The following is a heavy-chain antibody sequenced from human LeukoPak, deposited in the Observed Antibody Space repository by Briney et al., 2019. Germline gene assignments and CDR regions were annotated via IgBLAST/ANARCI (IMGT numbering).Heavy chain of an antibody. J-gene: IGHJ6*04. CDR2: INHSGST. CDR1: GGSFSGYY. CDR3: ARAPRRYGSGSTHRYYYYGMDV. D-gene: IGHD3-10*01. V-gene: IGHV4-34*01. Sequence: SETLSLTCAVYGGSFSGYYWSWIRQPPGKGLEWIGEINHSGSTNFNPSLKSRVTISVDTSKNQFSLKLSSVTAADTAVYYCARAPRRYGSGSTHRYYYYGMDVWGKGTTVTVSS.